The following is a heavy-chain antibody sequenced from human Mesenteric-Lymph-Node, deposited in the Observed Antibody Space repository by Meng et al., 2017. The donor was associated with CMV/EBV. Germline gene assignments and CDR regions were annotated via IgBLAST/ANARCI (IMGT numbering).Heavy chain of an antibody. D-gene: IGHD3-22*01. J-gene: IGHJ4*02. Sequence: FTFSSYAISWVRQAPGKGLEWVSVIYSGASSTYYADSVKGRFTISRDNSKNTLYLQMNSLRAEDTAMYYCAKSRWAYYDSSGYCFDYWGQGTLVTVSS. CDR1: FTFSSYA. CDR3: AKSRWAYYDSSGYCFDY. CDR2: IYSGASST. V-gene: IGHV3-23*03.